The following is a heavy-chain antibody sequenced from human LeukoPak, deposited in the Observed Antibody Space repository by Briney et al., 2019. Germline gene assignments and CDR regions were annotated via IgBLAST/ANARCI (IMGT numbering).Heavy chain of an antibody. CDR3: AKAGGRLLTPFDP. CDR1: GGSISSSRYY. V-gene: IGHV4-39*07. J-gene: IGHJ5*02. Sequence: SETLSLTCTVSGGSISSSRYYWGWIRQPPGKGLEWIGSIYYSGSSYYNPSLKSRVTISVDTSKKQFSLKLSSVTAADTAVYYCAKAGGRLLTPFDPWGQGTLVAVSS. CDR2: IYYSGSS. D-gene: IGHD1-26*01.